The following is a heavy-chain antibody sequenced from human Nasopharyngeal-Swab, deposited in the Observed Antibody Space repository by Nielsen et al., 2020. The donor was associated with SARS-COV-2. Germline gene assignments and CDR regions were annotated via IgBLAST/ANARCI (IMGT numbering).Heavy chain of an antibody. V-gene: IGHV3-15*01. CDR3: ARDKEHGYFDY. CDR2: IKSKTDGGTT. CDR1: GFTFSNAW. Sequence: GESLKISCAASGFTFSNAWMSWVRQAPGKGLEWVGRIKSKTDGGTTDYAAPVKGRFTISRDDSKNTLYLQMNSLRDEDTAVYYCARDKEHGYFDYWGQGTLVTVSS. J-gene: IGHJ4*02. D-gene: IGHD1/OR15-1a*01.